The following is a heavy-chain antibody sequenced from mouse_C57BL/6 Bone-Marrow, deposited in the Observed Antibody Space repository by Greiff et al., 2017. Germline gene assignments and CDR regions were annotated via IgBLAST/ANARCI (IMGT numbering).Heavy chain of an antibody. Sequence: QVTLKVSGPGILQPSQTLSLTCSFSGFSLSTFGMGVGWIRQPSGKGLEWLAHIWWDDDKSYNPALKSRRTISKYTSKNKVFLKIATVDTADTATYYCARISDGNFPFAYWGQGTLVTVSA. CDR1: GFSLSTFGMG. CDR3: ARISDGNFPFAY. V-gene: IGHV8-8*01. CDR2: IWWDDDK. J-gene: IGHJ3*01. D-gene: IGHD2-1*01.